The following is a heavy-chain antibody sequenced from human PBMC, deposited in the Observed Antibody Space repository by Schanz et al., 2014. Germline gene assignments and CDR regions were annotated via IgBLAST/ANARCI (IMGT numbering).Heavy chain of an antibody. CDR2: ISGSSSTI. CDR3: AKDPHKDYGGKPQTFDI. V-gene: IGHV3-48*01. J-gene: IGHJ3*02. D-gene: IGHD4-17*01. Sequence: EVQVVESGGGLVRPGGSLRLSCSGFTVSAYSANWVRQAPGKGLEWISYISGSSSTIFHSDSVRGRFTISRDNSKNILYLQMNSLRAEDTALYYCAKDPHKDYGGKPQTFDIWGQGTMVTVSS. CDR1: GFTVSAYS.